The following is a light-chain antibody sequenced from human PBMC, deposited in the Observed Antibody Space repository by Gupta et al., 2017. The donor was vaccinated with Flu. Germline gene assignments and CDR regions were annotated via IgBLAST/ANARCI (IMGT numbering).Light chain of an antibody. CDR1: QDISYS. Sequence: DIQMTQSPSSLSASVGDRVTITCQASQDISYSLNWYQQKPGKAPTLLIYDASNLETGVPSRFSGSGSGTYFTFTISTLQPEDFATYYCQQYDNLVTFGGGTKVEIK. J-gene: IGKJ4*01. CDR3: QQYDNLVT. V-gene: IGKV1-33*01. CDR2: DAS.